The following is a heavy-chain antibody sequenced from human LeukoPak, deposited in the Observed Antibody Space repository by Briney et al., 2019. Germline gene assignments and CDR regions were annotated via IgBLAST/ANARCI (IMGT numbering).Heavy chain of an antibody. CDR2: NYPGESDT. Sequence: GESLKISCKCSGYSFTSYLIGWVRQMPGKGLEWMGINYPGESDTRYSPSFQGQVTISADKSISTAYLQWSSLKASDTAMYYCALYGSGSQSHMDVWGKGTTVTVSS. D-gene: IGHD3-10*01. CDR3: ALYGSGSQSHMDV. V-gene: IGHV5-51*01. J-gene: IGHJ6*03. CDR1: GYSFTSYL.